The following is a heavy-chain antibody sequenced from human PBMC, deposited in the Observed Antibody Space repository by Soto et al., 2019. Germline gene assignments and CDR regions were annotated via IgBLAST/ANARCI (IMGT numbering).Heavy chain of an antibody. CDR2: IKQDGSEN. CDR3: ARVDNGWSLYQLPTYTSRGWFDP. D-gene: IGHD2-2*01. Sequence: EVQLVESGGGLVQPGGSLRLSCAASGFTFSSYWMSWVRQAPGKGLEWVANIKQDGSENYYVDSVKGRFTISRDNAKNSLYLQMNSLRAEDTAVYYCARVDNGWSLYQLPTYTSRGWFDPWGQGTLVTVSS. V-gene: IGHV3-7*01. CDR1: GFTFSSYW. J-gene: IGHJ5*02.